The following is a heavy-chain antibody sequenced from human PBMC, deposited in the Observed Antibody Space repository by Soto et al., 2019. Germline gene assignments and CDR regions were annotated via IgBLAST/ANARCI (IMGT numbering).Heavy chain of an antibody. D-gene: IGHD3-3*01. CDR1: GGSVSSGSYY. CDR2: IYYSGST. CDR3: ARVKVTIFGVVIGNWFDP. J-gene: IGHJ5*02. Sequence: SETLSLTCTVSGGSVSSGSYYWSWIRQPPGKGLEWIGYIYYSGSTNYNPSLKSRVTISVDTSKNQFSLKLSSVTAADTAVYYCARVKVTIFGVVIGNWFDPWGQGTLVTVSS. V-gene: IGHV4-61*01.